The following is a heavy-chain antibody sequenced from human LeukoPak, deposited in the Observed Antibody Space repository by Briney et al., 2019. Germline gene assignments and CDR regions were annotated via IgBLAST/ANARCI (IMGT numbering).Heavy chain of an antibody. Sequence: PETLSLTCTVSGGSISSYYWSWIRQPPGKGLEWIGYIYTSGSANYNPSLKSRVTISVDTSKNQFSLKLSSVTAADTAVYYCARQNWNRDAFDIWGQGTMVTVSS. D-gene: IGHD1-1*01. V-gene: IGHV4-4*09. CDR1: GGSISSYY. CDR2: IYTSGSA. J-gene: IGHJ3*02. CDR3: ARQNWNRDAFDI.